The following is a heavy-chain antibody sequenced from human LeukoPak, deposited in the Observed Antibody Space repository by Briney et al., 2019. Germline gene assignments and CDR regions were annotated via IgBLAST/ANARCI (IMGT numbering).Heavy chain of an antibody. J-gene: IGHJ4*02. CDR2: ISSSSSYI. D-gene: IGHD4-23*01. V-gene: IGHV3-21*01. Sequence: GGSLRLSCAASGFTFSSYSMTWVRQAPGKGLEWVSSISSSSSYIYYADSLKGRFTISRDNAKNSLYLQMNSLRAEDTAVYYCARGDYGGNQERLNFWGQGTLVTVSS. CDR3: ARGDYGGNQERLNF. CDR1: GFTFSSYS.